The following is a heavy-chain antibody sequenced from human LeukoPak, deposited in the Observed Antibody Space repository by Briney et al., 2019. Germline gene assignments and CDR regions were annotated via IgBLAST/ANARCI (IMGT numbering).Heavy chain of an antibody. J-gene: IGHJ6*03. CDR2: INWNGGST. Sequence: GGSLRLSCAASRFTFDDYGMSWVRQAPGKGLEWVSGINWNGGSTGYADSVKGRFTISRDNAKNSLYLQMNSLRAEDTALYYCARETNSGYDNYYYYMDVWGKGTTVTVSS. CDR3: ARETNSGYDNYYYYMDV. D-gene: IGHD5-12*01. CDR1: RFTFDDYG. V-gene: IGHV3-20*04.